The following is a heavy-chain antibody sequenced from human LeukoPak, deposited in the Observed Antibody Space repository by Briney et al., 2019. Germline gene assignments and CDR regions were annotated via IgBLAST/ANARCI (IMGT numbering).Heavy chain of an antibody. D-gene: IGHD5-18*01. CDR1: GFTFSSYA. J-gene: IGHJ4*02. Sequence: GGSLRLSCAASGFTFSSYAMTWVRQAPGKGLEWVSAIGGRGGGTYYADSMKGRFTISRDNSKNTLYLQMNSLRAEDTAVYYCAKGYNYGYDFWGQGTLVAVSS. CDR3: AKGYNYGYDF. V-gene: IGHV3-23*01. CDR2: IGGRGGGT.